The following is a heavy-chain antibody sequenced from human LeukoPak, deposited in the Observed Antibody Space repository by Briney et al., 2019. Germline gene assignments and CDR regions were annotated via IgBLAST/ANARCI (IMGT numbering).Heavy chain of an antibody. J-gene: IGHJ5*02. CDR1: GYTFTSYD. D-gene: IGHD6-13*01. CDR2: RNPNSGNT. Sequence: ASVKVSCKASGYTFTSYDINWVRQATGQGLEWMGLRNPNSGNTGYAQKFQGRVTMTRNTSISTAYMQLSSLRSEDTAVYYCARRPMSLQQLARFDPWGQGTLVTVSS. CDR3: ARRPMSLQQLARFDP. V-gene: IGHV1-8*01.